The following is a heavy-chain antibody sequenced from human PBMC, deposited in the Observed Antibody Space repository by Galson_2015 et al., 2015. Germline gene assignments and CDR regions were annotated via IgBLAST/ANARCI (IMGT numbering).Heavy chain of an antibody. CDR3: VRDWGGITGARFDY. D-gene: IGHD1-20*01. CDR2: IKPDGSEK. Sequence: SLRLSCAASRFTFGSAWMSWVRQAPGKGLEWVANIKPDGSEKYYVDSVKGRFTMSRDNAKNSLYLQMNSLRAEDTAVYYCVRDWGGITGARFDYWGQGTLVTVSS. CDR1: RFTFGSAW. V-gene: IGHV3-7*01. J-gene: IGHJ4*02.